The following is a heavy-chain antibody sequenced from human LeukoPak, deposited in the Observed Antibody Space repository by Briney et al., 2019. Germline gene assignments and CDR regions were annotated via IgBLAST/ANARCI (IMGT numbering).Heavy chain of an antibody. CDR2: IYYSGST. J-gene: IGHJ4*02. V-gene: IGHV4-59*01. CDR3: TTGSGWLPDY. D-gene: IGHD5-12*01. CDR1: GGSISSYW. Sequence: PSETLSLTCTVSGGSISSYWWGWFRQPPGKGLEWIGYIYYSGSTNYSPSLKSRVTISADTPNNQFSLKLSSVTAADTAVYYCTTGSGWLPDYWGQGTLVTVSS.